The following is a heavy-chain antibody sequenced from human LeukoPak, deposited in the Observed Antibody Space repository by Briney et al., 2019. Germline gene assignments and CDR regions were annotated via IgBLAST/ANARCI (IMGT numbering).Heavy chain of an antibody. V-gene: IGHV1-69*04. Sequence: SVKVSCKASGGTLSSYALNWVRQAPGQGLEWIGRIIPIFAIVNYAQNFQGRVTITADKSTNTAYMELSSLRFEDTAFYCCARADSSGYSLDENFDYWGQGTLVTVSS. D-gene: IGHD3-22*01. CDR2: IIPIFAIV. J-gene: IGHJ4*02. CDR3: ARADSSGYSLDENFDY. CDR1: GGTLSSYA.